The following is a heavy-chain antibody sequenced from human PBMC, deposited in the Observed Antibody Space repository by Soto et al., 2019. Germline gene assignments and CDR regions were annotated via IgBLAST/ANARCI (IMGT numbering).Heavy chain of an antibody. V-gene: IGHV1-46*01. CDR3: ARDLGRHDFDY. Sequence: IYWVQQAHGQGLEWMGIINPSCGSTSYAQKFQGRVTMTRDTSTSTVYMELSSLRSEDTAVYYCARDLGRHDFDYWGQRTLVTVSS. J-gene: IGHJ4*02. CDR2: INPSCGST. D-gene: IGHD2-15*01.